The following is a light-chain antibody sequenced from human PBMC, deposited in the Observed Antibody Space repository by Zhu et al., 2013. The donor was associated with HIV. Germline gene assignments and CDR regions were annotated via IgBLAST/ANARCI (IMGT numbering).Light chain of an antibody. Sequence: DIQMTQSPSSLSTSVGDRVTITCRTSQSISQSLNWYQHKPGKAPKLLIYAASSLQSGVPSRFSGSGSGTDFTLTISSLQPEDFATYYCQQSYTSPPTFGQGTRLEIK. CDR2: AAS. V-gene: IGKV1-39*01. CDR3: QQSYTSPPT. CDR1: QSISQS. J-gene: IGKJ5*01.